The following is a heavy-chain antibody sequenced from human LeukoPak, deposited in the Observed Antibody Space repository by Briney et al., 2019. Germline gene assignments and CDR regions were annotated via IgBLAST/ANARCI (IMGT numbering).Heavy chain of an antibody. CDR3: ARDRESGSSGSLYYYYMDV. V-gene: IGHV3-48*04. Sequence: GSLRLSCSASGFTFSTYSINWVRQAPGKGLEWVSYTSGSGTITYFADSVKGRFTLSRDNAKNSLFLQMNSLRAEDTGVYFCARDRESGSSGSLYYYYMDVWGTGTTVTVSS. D-gene: IGHD1-26*01. J-gene: IGHJ6*03. CDR1: GFTFSTYS. CDR2: TSGSGTIT.